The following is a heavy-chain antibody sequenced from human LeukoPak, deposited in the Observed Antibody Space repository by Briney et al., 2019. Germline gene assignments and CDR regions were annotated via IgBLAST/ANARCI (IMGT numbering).Heavy chain of an antibody. CDR2: IIPIFGTA. CDR3: AREWGPYSSGRYLDY. V-gene: IGHV1-69*13. Sequence: GASVKVSCKASGGTFSSYAISWVRQAPGQGLEWMGGIIPIFGTANYAQRFQGRVTITADESTSTAYMELSSLRSEDTAVYYCAREWGPYSSGRYLDYWGQGTLVTVSS. J-gene: IGHJ4*02. CDR1: GGTFSSYA. D-gene: IGHD6-19*01.